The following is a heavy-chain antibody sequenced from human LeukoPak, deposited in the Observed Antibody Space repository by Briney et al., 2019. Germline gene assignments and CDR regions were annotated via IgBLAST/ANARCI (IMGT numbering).Heavy chain of an antibody. V-gene: IGHV3-30*03. J-gene: IGHJ5*02. CDR3: AREGMGTTFSAWFDP. D-gene: IGHD1-7*01. Sequence: GRSLRLSCAASGFTFSNYGVHWVRQAPGKGLEWVAVVSSDGSIDYYADSVRGRFTVSRDNSKNTMFLQFNTLRPEDTAVYYCAREGMGTTFSAWFDPWGQGTLVTVSS. CDR1: GFTFSNYG. CDR2: VSSDGSID.